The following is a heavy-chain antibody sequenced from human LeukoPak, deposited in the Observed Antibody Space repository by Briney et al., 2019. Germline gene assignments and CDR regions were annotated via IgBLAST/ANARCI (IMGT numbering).Heavy chain of an antibody. J-gene: IGHJ4*02. CDR2: IYYSGNT. CDR1: GGSISSHTYY. CDR3: ARHDAAAVVEY. D-gene: IGHD6-19*01. Sequence: SETLSLTCTVSGGSISSHTYYWGWIRQAPGKGLEWIGSIYYSGNTYYNPSLKSRVTISVDTSKNQFSLGLRSVIAAVYYCARHDAAAVVEYWGQGTLVTVSS. V-gene: IGHV4-39*01.